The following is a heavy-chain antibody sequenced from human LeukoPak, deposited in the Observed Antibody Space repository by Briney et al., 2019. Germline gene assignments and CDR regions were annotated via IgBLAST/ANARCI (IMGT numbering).Heavy chain of an antibody. V-gene: IGHV4-38-2*02. CDR2: IYHSGIT. J-gene: IGHJ4*02. D-gene: IGHD3-10*01. CDR3: ARHSNYYGSGSYFDY. CDR1: GYSIRSGFY. Sequence: SETLSLTCTVSGYSIRSGFYWGWIRQPPGKGLEWIGNIYHSGITYYTPSLKSRVTISVDTSKNQFSLKLSSVTAADTAVYYCARHSNYYGSGSYFDYWGQGTLVTVSS.